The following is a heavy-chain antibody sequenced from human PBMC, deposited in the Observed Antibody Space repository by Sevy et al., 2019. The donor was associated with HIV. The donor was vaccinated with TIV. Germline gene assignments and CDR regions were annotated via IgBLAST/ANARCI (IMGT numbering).Heavy chain of an antibody. CDR1: GFTFSHAW. V-gene: IGHV3-15*01. D-gene: IGHD7-27*01. CDR2: IKSKSEAGTT. J-gene: IGHJ4*02. CDR3: TTYPTGDFYYFDY. Sequence: GGSLRLSCAASGFTASGFTFSHAWMGWVRQAPGKGLEWVGLIKSKSEAGTTDYAAPVKGRFTISRDDSKNTLYLQMNSLKTEDTAVYYCTTYPTGDFYYFDYWGQGTLVTVSS.